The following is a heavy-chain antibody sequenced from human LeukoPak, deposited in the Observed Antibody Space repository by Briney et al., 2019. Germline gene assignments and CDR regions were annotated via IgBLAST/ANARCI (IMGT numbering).Heavy chain of an antibody. V-gene: IGHV3-30*04. CDR3: ARDGAARLLRYYYYMDV. Sequence: GGSLRLSCAATGFTFSNNAMHWVRQAPGKGLEWVAVISYDGTNQRYADSVKGRFTISRDDPENTQFLQMNSLRPEDTAVYYCARDGAARLLRYYYYMDVWGKGTTVTVSS. CDR1: GFTFSNNA. D-gene: IGHD6-6*01. CDR2: ISYDGTNQ. J-gene: IGHJ6*03.